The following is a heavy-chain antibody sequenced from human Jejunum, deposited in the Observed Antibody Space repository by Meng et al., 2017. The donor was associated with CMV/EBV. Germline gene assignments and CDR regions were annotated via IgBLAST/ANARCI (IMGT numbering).Heavy chain of an antibody. CDR2: MTSSSTYI. V-gene: IGHV3-21*01. CDR3: ARDYRTGDGSG. J-gene: IGHJ4*02. Sequence: ASGFTFRTYTMNWVRRAPGRGLGWVSSMTSSSTYISYADSVKGRFTISRDNAKNSLYLQMNSLRAENTAVYYCARDYRTGDGSGWGQGTRVTVSS. CDR1: GFTFRTYT. D-gene: IGHD2-21*02.